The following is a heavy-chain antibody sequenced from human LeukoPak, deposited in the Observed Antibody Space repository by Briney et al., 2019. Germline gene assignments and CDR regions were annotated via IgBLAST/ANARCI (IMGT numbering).Heavy chain of an antibody. Sequence: SSVKVSCKASGCTFSSYAISWVRQAPGQGREWVGGNRPIFGTANYAQKFQSRVTITAAESSSTAHMALSSLSSEDTAVYYCAREEMPTIGYFAYWGEGNLVTVSS. CDR1: GCTFSSYA. D-gene: IGHD5-24*01. V-gene: IGHV1-69*01. CDR3: AREEMPTIGYFAY. J-gene: IGHJ4*02. CDR2: NRPIFGTA.